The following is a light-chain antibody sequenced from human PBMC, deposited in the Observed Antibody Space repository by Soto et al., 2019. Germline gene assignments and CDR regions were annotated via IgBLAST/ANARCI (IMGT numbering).Light chain of an antibody. Sequence: QSVLTQPAPVSGSPGQSIAISCTGTSSDVGGYNYVSWYQQYPGKAPKLMIYDVSNRPSGVSNRFSGSKSGNTASLTISGLQAEDEADYYCRSYISSSTLVFGTGTKVTVL. CDR3: RSYISSSTLV. CDR1: SSDVGGYNY. CDR2: DVS. V-gene: IGLV2-14*01. J-gene: IGLJ1*01.